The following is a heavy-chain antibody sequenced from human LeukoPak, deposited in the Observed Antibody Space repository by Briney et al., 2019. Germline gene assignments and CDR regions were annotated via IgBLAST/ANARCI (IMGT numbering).Heavy chain of an antibody. Sequence: ASVKVSCKASGYTFTSYGINWVRQDPGQGLEWIGWISLYNGNTNYAQKLQGRVTMTTDTSTSTAYMELRSLGSGDTAVYYCARTLDYYDRSGLSSFDYWGQGTLVTVSS. CDR1: GYTFTSYG. CDR3: ARTLDYYDRSGLSSFDY. CDR2: ISLYNGNT. V-gene: IGHV1-18*01. D-gene: IGHD3-22*01. J-gene: IGHJ4*02.